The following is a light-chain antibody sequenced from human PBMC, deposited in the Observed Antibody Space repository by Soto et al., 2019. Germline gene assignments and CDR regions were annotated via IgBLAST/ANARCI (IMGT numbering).Light chain of an antibody. CDR2: DTS. J-gene: IGLJ2*01. CDR3: LLSYSGARI. CDR1: TGAVTSGHY. Sequence: QAVVTQEPSLTVSPGGTVTLTCGSSTGAVTSGHYPYWFQQKPRQAPRTLIYDTSNKHSWTPARFSGSLLGGKAALTLSGAQPEDEADYYCLLSYSGARIFGGGTKLTVL. V-gene: IGLV7-46*01.